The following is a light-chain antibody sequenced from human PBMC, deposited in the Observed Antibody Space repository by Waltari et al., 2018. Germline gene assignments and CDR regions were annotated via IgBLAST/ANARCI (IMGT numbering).Light chain of an antibody. CDR1: SSDVGSYNR. Sequence: QSALTQPPSVSGSPGQSVTISCTGTSSDVGSYNRVSWYQQPPDTAPKLMIYEVSNRPSGFPDRVAGSKSGNTASLTSSGLQGEDEADYFCCSYTTSRTYVFGTGTKVTVL. CDR3: CSYTTSRTYV. V-gene: IGLV2-18*02. CDR2: EVS. J-gene: IGLJ1*01.